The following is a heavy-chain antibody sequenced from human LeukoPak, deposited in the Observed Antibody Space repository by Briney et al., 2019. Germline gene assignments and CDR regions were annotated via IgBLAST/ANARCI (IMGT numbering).Heavy chain of an antibody. Sequence: GGSLRLPCAASGFTFSSYAMSWVRQAPGKGLEWVSAISRSGVTTYYADSVKGRFTTSRDNSKNTLYLQMNSLRAEDTAVYYCAKTYSSVWGFDYWGQGTLVTVSS. CDR3: AKTYSSVWGFDY. V-gene: IGHV3-23*01. CDR2: ISRSGVTT. D-gene: IGHD6-19*01. CDR1: GFTFSSYA. J-gene: IGHJ4*02.